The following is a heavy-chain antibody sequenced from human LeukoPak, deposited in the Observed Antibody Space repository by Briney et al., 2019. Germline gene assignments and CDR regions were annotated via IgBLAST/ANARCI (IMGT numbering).Heavy chain of an antibody. CDR1: GFAFSSYW. J-gene: IGHJ4*02. V-gene: IGHV3-74*01. Sequence: GGSLRLSCTASGFAFSSYWMPWVRLTPGKGLVWVSRINSDGGTTNYADSVKGRFTISRDNAKNTLYLQISSLRAEDTAVYFCARSIVGATTWFDYWGQGTLVAVSS. CDR3: ARSIVGATTWFDY. CDR2: INSDGGTT. D-gene: IGHD1-26*01.